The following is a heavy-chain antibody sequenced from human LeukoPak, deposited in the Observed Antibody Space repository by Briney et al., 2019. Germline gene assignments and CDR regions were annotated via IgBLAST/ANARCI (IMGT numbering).Heavy chain of an antibody. D-gene: IGHD4-23*01. CDR3: AGETSVGY. CDR2: INRDGSRT. CDR1: GFTFSNYW. V-gene: IGHV3-74*01. Sequence: PGGSLRLSCTASGFTFSNYWMHWVRQAPGEGLVWVSRINRDGSRTNYADSVKGRFTISRDNAKNTLYLQMNSLRAEDTAVYYCAGETSVGYWGQGTLVTVSS. J-gene: IGHJ4*02.